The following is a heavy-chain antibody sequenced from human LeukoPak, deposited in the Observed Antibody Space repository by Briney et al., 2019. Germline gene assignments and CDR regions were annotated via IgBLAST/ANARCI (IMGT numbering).Heavy chain of an antibody. CDR1: GGTFSSYA. CDR2: IIPILGIA. V-gene: IGHV1-69*04. J-gene: IGHJ3*02. CDR3: ATPIPGPIYGSGNVDDAFDI. D-gene: IGHD3-10*01. Sequence: SVKVSCKASGGTFSSYAISWVRQAPGQGLEWMGRIIPILGIANYAQKFQGRATITADKSTSTAYMELSSLRSEDTAVYYCATPIPGPIYGSGNVDDAFDIWGQGTMVTVSS.